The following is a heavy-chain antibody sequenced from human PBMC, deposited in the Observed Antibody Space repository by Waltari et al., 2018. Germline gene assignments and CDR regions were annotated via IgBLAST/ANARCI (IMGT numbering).Heavy chain of an antibody. V-gene: IGHV4-59*01. Sequence: QVQLQESGPGLVKPSETLSLTCTVSGGSISSSYWSWIRQPPGKGLEWIGYIYYSGSTNYNPSLKSRVTISVDTSKNQFSLKLSSVTAADTAVYYCARVYKAGATLWWFDPWGQGTLVTVSS. CDR2: IYYSGST. CDR3: ARVYKAGATLWWFDP. D-gene: IGHD1-26*01. J-gene: IGHJ5*02. CDR1: GGSISSSY.